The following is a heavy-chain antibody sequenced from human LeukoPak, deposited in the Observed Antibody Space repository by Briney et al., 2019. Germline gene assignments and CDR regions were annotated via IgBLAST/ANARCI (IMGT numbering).Heavy chain of an antibody. Sequence: PGGSLRLSCAASGFTFSKYGMHWIRQAPGKGLEWVAVIWSNGNNVYYVESVKGRFTISRDNSKNTLYLQMNSLRAEDTAVYYCAKDSYGSGTTADYWGQGNLVTVSS. CDR2: IWSNGNNV. CDR1: GFTFSKYG. D-gene: IGHD3-10*01. J-gene: IGHJ4*02. V-gene: IGHV3-33*06. CDR3: AKDSYGSGTTADY.